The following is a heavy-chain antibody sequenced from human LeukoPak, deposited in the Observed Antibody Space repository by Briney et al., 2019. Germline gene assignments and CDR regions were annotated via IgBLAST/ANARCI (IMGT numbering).Heavy chain of an antibody. V-gene: IGHV3-7*01. Sequence: GGSLRLSCAASGFTFSNYWMSWVRQAPGKGLEWVAHIKQDGSEKYYVDSVKGRFTISRGNAKNSLYLQVNSLRGEDTAVYYCARVIVVVPTARYFDFWGQGTLVTVSS. D-gene: IGHD2-2*01. CDR1: GFTFSNYW. J-gene: IGHJ4*02. CDR2: IKQDGSEK. CDR3: ARVIVVVPTARYFDF.